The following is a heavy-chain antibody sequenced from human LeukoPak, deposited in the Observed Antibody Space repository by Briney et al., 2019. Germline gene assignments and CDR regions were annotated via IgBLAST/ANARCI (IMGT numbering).Heavy chain of an antibody. D-gene: IGHD5-18*01. Sequence: PGGSLRLSCAASGFTFSSYWMHWARQAPGKGLVWVSRIHGDGSVAYYADSVKGRFTISRDNAKNTLFLQMNSLRAEDTAVYYCAREGLGYSYGYWGQGTLVTVSS. CDR2: IHGDGSVA. CDR3: AREGLGYSYGY. CDR1: GFTFSSYW. V-gene: IGHV3-74*01. J-gene: IGHJ4*02.